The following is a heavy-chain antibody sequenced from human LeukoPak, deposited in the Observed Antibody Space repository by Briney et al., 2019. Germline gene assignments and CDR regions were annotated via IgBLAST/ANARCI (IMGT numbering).Heavy chain of an antibody. J-gene: IGHJ3*02. V-gene: IGHV3-53*01. Sequence: GGSLRLSCAASGFTVSSNYMSWVRQAPGKGLEWVSVIYSGGSTYYADSVKGRLTISRDNSKNTPWLQMNSLRAEDTAVFYCARGEVFFDIWGQGTMVTVSS. CDR2: IYSGGST. CDR1: GFTVSSNY. D-gene: IGHD1-26*01. CDR3: ARGEVFFDI.